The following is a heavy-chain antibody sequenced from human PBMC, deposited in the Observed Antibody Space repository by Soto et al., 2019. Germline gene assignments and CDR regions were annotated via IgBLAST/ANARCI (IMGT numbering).Heavy chain of an antibody. CDR3: ARGGSSMGA. V-gene: IGHV4-59*11. J-gene: IGHJ5*02. Sequence: ASETLSLTCTVSGGSISGHYWSWIRQPPGRGLEWIGYIYFTGSTNYSPSLKSRVLISLDASKNQFSLRLSSVIAADTAFYFCARGGSSMGAWGQGTLVTVSS. CDR1: GGSISGHY. D-gene: IGHD1-26*01. CDR2: IYFTGST.